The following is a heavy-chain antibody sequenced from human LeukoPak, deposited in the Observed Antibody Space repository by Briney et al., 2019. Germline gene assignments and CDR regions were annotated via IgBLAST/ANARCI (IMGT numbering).Heavy chain of an antibody. Sequence: SETLSLTCTVSGGSISSYYWSWIRQPPGKGLEWIGNMYHSGSTYYNPSLKSRVTISIDTSKNQFSLKLSSVTAADTAVYYCARTTEGGYTYDYFYYYYMDVWGKGTTVTISS. CDR2: MYHSGST. J-gene: IGHJ6*03. CDR3: ARTTEGGYTYDYFYYYYMDV. D-gene: IGHD5-18*01. CDR1: GGSISSYY. V-gene: IGHV4-59*04.